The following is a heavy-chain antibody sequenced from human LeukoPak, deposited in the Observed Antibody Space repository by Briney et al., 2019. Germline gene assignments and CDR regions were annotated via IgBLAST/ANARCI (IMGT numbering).Heavy chain of an antibody. Sequence: SETLSLTCGVYGGSFSGYYWSWIRQPPRKGLEWIGENNHSGSTNYNLSLKSRVTISVDTSKNQFSLKLCSVTAADTAVYYCARGLSGSYYLTYYYYMDVWGKGTTVTVSS. J-gene: IGHJ6*03. V-gene: IGHV4-34*01. CDR3: ARGLSGSYYLTYYYYMDV. D-gene: IGHD3-10*01. CDR2: NNHSGST. CDR1: GGSFSGYY.